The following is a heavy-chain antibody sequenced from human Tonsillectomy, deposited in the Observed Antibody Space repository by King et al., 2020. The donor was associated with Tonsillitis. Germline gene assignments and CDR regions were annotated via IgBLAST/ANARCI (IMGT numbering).Heavy chain of an antibody. CDR2: IYSGGNT. V-gene: IGHV3-53*01. D-gene: IGHD3/OR15-3a*01. J-gene: IGHJ4*02. CDR3: ARDFWAGGSADL. CDR1: GFIVRTYY. Sequence: VQLVESGGGLIQPGGSLRLSCAASGFIVRTYYMSWFRQAPGKGLEWVSLIYSGGNTYYADSVKGRFAISRDHSKNTLYLQMDSLRAEDTAVYYCARDFWAGGSADLWGQGPLVTVPS.